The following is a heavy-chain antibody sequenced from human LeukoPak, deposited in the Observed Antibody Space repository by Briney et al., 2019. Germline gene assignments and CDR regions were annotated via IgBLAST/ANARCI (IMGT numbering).Heavy chain of an antibody. D-gene: IGHD2-2*01. CDR1: GGPISSYY. CDR3: ARRNTNMVAFDI. Sequence: PSETLSLTCTVSGGPISSYYWSWIRQPPGKGLEWIGYIYYSGSTNYNPSLKSRVTISVDTSKNQFSLKLSSVTAADTAVYYCARRNTNMVAFDIWGQGTMVTVSS. J-gene: IGHJ3*02. V-gene: IGHV4-59*08. CDR2: IYYSGST.